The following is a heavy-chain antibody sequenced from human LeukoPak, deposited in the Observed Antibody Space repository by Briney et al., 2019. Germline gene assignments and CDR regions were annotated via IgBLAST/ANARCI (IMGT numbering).Heavy chain of an antibody. J-gene: IGHJ3*02. CDR3: ARISGPGAFDI. D-gene: IGHD6-25*01. CDR1: GFSLSTSGVR. V-gene: IGHV2-70*04. CDR2: IDWDDDK. Sequence: SGPTLVNPTQTLTLTCTFSGFSLSTSGVRVSWIRQPPGKALEWFARIDWDDDKFYSTSLKSRLTISKDTSKNQVVLTMTNMDPVDTATYYCARISGPGAFDIWGQGTMVTVSS.